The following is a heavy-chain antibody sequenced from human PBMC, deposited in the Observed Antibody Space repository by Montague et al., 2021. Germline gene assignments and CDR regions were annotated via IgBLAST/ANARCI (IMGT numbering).Heavy chain of an antibody. CDR2: VDFTERR. CDR3: ARTNLGVERLDV. Sequence: SETLSLTCTVSGGSISSYYWSWIRQPPGKGLEWIGRVDFTERREFKASLKSRAHISVDKPKNTFSLKLTSVTAADTAVYFCARTNLGVERLDVWGHGVMVTVSS. CDR1: GGSISSYY. D-gene: IGHD3-16*01. V-gene: IGHV4-59*08. J-gene: IGHJ4*01.